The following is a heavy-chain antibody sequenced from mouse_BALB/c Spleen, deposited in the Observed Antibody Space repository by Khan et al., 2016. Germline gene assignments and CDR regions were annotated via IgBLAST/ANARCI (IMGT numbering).Heavy chain of an antibody. V-gene: IGHV2-5-1*01. CDR1: GFSLTTYV. Sequence: QVQLKQSGPSLVQPSQSLSITCTVSGFSLTTYVVHWVRQSPGKGLEWLGVIWRGGNTDYNAAFMSRLRITKDNSKSQVFFKMTSLQADDTAIYYCAKVDYYDAGGAWFAYWGQGSLVTVSA. J-gene: IGHJ3*01. CDR2: IWRGGNT. D-gene: IGHD2-4*01. CDR3: AKVDYYDAGGAWFAY.